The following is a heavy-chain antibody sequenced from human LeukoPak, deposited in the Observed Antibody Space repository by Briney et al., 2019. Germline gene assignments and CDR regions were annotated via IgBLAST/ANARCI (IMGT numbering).Heavy chain of an antibody. V-gene: IGHV3-30*18. CDR3: AKYDTSYASGMDV. Sequence: PGGSLRLSCAASGFNFSTYGMHWVRQAPGKGLEWVAVISDDGSSKYDADSVKGRFTSSRDNSKNTLYLQMNSLRAEDTAVYYCAKYDTSYASGMDVWGQGTTVTVSS. D-gene: IGHD5-18*01. CDR1: GFNFSTYG. J-gene: IGHJ6*02. CDR2: ISDDGSSK.